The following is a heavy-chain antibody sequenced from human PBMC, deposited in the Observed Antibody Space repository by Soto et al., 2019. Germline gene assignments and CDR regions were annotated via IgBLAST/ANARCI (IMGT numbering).Heavy chain of an antibody. CDR3: ARDDIPGIAVATYGMDV. CDR1: GFIFSNFG. CDR2: IWYDGSNE. J-gene: IGHJ6*02. D-gene: IGHD6-19*01. Sequence: GGSLRLSCAASGFIFSNFGMHWVRQVPGKGLEWVAVIWYDGSNEYYADSVKGRFTISKDNSKNTLYLQMNSLRAEDTAVYYCARDDIPGIAVATYGMDVWGQGTTVTVSS. V-gene: IGHV3-33*01.